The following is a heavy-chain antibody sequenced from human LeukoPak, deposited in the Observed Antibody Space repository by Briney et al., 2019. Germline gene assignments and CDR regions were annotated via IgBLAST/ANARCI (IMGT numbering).Heavy chain of an antibody. CDR3: ARVPMDSSGYYRNDAFDI. J-gene: IGHJ3*02. V-gene: IGHV1-18*01. D-gene: IGHD3-22*01. CDR1: VHTFTSYG. Sequence: GASVKVSCKASVHTFTSYGISWVRQAPGQGLEWMGWISAYTGNTNYAQNLQVRVTMTTDTSTSTAYMELRRLRSDDTAVYYCARVPMDSSGYYRNDAFDIWGQGTMVTVSS. CDR2: ISAYTGNT.